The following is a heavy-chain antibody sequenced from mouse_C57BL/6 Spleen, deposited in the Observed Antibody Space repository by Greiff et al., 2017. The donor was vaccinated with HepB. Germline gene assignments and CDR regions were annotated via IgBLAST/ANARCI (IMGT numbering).Heavy chain of an antibody. CDR3: AEGSKDAY. CDR2: IDPSDSYT. J-gene: IGHJ3*01. Sequence: QVQLQQPGAELVRPGTSVKLSCKASGYTFTSYWMHWVKQRPGQGLEWIGVIDPSDSYTNYNQKFKGKATLTVDTSSSTADMQLSSLTSEDSAVYDCAEGSKDAYWGQGTLVTVSA. D-gene: IGHD1-1*01. V-gene: IGHV1-59*01. CDR1: GYTFTSYW.